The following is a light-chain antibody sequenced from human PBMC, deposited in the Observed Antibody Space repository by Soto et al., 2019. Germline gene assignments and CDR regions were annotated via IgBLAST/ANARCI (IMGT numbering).Light chain of an antibody. V-gene: IGLV2-8*01. CDR2: DVT. Sequence: QPALAQPPSASGSPGQSVTISCTGTSSDIGGYNEVSWYQHHPGKAPKLMIYDVTKRPSGVPDRFSGSRSGNTASLTVSGLQAEDEADYYCSSYAGSNNYVFGSGTKATVL. CDR1: SSDIGGYNE. CDR3: SSYAGSNNYV. J-gene: IGLJ1*01.